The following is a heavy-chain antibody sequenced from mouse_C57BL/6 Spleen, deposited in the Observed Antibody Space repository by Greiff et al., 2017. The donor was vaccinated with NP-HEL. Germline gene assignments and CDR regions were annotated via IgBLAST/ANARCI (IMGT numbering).Heavy chain of an antibody. V-gene: IGHV1-22*01. CDR3: ARIGVVAPYFDY. J-gene: IGHJ2*01. CDR1: GYTFTDYN. Sequence: EVKLVESGPELVKPGASVKMSCKASGYTFTDYNMHWVKQSPGKSLEWIGYINPNNGGTSYNQKFKGKATLTVNKSSSTAYMELRSLTSEDSAVYYCARIGVVAPYFDYWGQGTTLTVSS. D-gene: IGHD1-1*01. CDR2: INPNNGGT.